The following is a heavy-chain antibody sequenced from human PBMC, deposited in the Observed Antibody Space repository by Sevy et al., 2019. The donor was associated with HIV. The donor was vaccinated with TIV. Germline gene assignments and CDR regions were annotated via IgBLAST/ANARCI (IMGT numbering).Heavy chain of an antibody. J-gene: IGHJ6*02. V-gene: IGHV3-7*01. Sequence: GGSLRLSCVGSGITISSDWMNWVRQAPGKGLEWVANVNQDGSEKYHVDSAKGRFTISRDNAKNSGYLQMHSLRVEDSDVYYCARAMGVWGQGTMVTVSS. CDR1: GITISSDW. CDR2: VNQDGSEK. CDR3: ARAMGV.